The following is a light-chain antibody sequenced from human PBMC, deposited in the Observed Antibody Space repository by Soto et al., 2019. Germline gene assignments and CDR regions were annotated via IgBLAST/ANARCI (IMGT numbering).Light chain of an antibody. Sequence: DIQMTQSPSTLSASVGDRVTITCRASQSISSWLAWYQQKPGKAPKLLIYKASSLESGVPSRFSGSGSGTEFTLTISSLQPDDFATYYCQQYNSQWKFGQGTKV. CDR1: QSISSW. CDR2: KAS. J-gene: IGKJ1*01. CDR3: QQYNSQWK. V-gene: IGKV1-5*03.